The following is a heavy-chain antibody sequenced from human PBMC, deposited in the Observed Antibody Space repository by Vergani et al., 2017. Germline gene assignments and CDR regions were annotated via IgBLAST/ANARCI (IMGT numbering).Heavy chain of an antibody. J-gene: IGHJ3*01. CDR3: AKVCRSTSCPYGGVAFDV. CDR2: INHKGGST. CDR1: GFTFNSYA. D-gene: IGHD2-2*01. Sequence: QLLESGGGLIQPGGFLRLSCAASGFTFNSYAMTWVRQAPGTGLEWVSGINHKGGSTYYADAVKGRFTISRDNSKNTLYLQMTDLRAEDTATYYCAKVCRSTSCPYGGVAFDVWGHGTMVTVSS. V-gene: IGHV3-23*01.